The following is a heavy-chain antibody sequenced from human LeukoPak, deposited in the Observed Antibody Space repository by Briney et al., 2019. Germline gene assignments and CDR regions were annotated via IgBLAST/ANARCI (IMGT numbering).Heavy chain of an antibody. J-gene: IGHJ4*02. CDR3: TSSSVTHFDY. V-gene: IGHV3-73*01. Sequence: PGGSLKLSCEASGFTFSGSAMHWVRQASGQRLERVSRIRSKANSYATVYAASVKGRFTMSRDDSKTTAYLQMDSYKTEETAVYYCTSSSVTHFDYWGQGTLVTVSS. D-gene: IGHD4-17*01. CDR1: GFTFSGSA. CDR2: IRSKANSYAT.